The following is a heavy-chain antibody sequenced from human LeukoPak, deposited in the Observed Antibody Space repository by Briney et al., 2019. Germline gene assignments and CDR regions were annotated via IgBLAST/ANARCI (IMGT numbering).Heavy chain of an antibody. V-gene: IGHV3-7*01. J-gene: IGHJ4*02. D-gene: IGHD6-19*01. Sequence: GGSLRLSCAASGFTFSSYAMSWVRQAPGKGLEWVANIKQDGSEKYYVDSVKGRFTISRDNAKNSLYLQMNSLRAEDTAVYYCARDPHTYSSGWYVDWGQGTLVTVSS. CDR3: ARDPHTYSSGWYVD. CDR1: GFTFSSYA. CDR2: IKQDGSEK.